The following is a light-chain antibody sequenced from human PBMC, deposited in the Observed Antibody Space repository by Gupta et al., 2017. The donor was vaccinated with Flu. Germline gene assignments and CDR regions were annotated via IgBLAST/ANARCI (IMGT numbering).Light chain of an antibody. CDR1: SGSIASDY. J-gene: IGLJ3*02. V-gene: IGLV6-57*01. CDR3: QSYDNTNQV. CDR2: EDY. Sequence: NFMLTQPHSVSESPGKTVTISCTRSSGSIASDYVQWYQQRPGSSPNTVIYEDYQRPSGVPDRFSGSIDSSSNSASLTISGLKPEDEADYYCQSYDNTNQVFGGGTKLTVL.